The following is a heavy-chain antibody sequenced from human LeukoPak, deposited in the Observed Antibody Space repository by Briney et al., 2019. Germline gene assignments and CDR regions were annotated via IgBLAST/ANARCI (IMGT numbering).Heavy chain of an antibody. CDR2: ISAGGST. D-gene: IGHD6-13*01. Sequence: PGGSLRLSCAASGFTFSSHAISWVRKAPGKGLEWVSVISAGGSTYYAASVKGRFTISRDNSKNTLYLQMNSLRAEDTAVYYCAKDRDSSSWYDYFDYWGQGTLVTVSS. J-gene: IGHJ4*02. CDR3: AKDRDSSSWYDYFDY. V-gene: IGHV3-23*01. CDR1: GFTFSSHA.